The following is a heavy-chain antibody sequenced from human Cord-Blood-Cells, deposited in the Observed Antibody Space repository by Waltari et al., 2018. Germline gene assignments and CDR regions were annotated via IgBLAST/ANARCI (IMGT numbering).Heavy chain of an antibody. Sequence: QVQLVQSGAEVKKPGASVKGSCKASGYTFTSYAMHWVRQAPGQRLEWMGWINTGNGNTKYSQKFQGRVTITRDTSASTAYMELSSLRSEDTAVYYCARDRTGEVDGAFDIWGQGTMVTVSS. CDR2: INTGNGNT. CDR1: GYTFTSYA. CDR3: ARDRTGEVDGAFDI. J-gene: IGHJ3*02. D-gene: IGHD7-27*01. V-gene: IGHV1-3*04.